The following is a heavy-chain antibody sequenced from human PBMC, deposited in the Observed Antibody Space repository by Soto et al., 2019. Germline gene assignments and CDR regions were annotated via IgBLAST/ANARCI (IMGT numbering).Heavy chain of an antibody. D-gene: IGHD1-1*01. V-gene: IGHV3-11*01. CDR1: GFTFSDYY. J-gene: IGHJ5*02. CDR2: ISSSGSTI. CDR3: ARGYTYSANWFDP. Sequence: GGSLRLSCAASGFTFSDYYMSWIRQAPGKGLEWVSYISSSGSTIYYADSVKGRFTISRDIAKNSLYLQMNSLRAEDTAVYYCARGYTYSANWFDPWGQGTLVTVSS.